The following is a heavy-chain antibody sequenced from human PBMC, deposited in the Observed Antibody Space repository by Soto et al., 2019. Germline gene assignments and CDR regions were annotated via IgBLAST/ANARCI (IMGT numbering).Heavy chain of an antibody. D-gene: IGHD4-17*01. CDR3: ARGPTTVTTDWFDP. J-gene: IGHJ5*02. CDR1: GYTFTSYG. V-gene: IGHV1-18*01. Sequence: ASVKVSCKASGYTFTSYGISWVRQPPGQGLEWMGWISAYNGNTNYAQKLQGRVTMTTDTSTSTAYMELRSLRSDDTAVYYCARGPTTVTTDWFDPWGQGTLVTVSS. CDR2: ISAYNGNT.